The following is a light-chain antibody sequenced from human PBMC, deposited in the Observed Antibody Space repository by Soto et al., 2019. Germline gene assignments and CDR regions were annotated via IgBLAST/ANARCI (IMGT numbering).Light chain of an antibody. CDR2: GAS. J-gene: IGKJ1*01. CDR1: QSVASN. CDR3: QQDYNLPWT. V-gene: IGKV3D-15*02. Sequence: EILMTQSPATLSLSPGERATLSCRASQSVASNFAWYKQRRGQAPRRLIYGASTRATGIPDRFSGSGSETDFTLTISSLQPEDFAVYYCQQDYNLPWTFGHGTKV.